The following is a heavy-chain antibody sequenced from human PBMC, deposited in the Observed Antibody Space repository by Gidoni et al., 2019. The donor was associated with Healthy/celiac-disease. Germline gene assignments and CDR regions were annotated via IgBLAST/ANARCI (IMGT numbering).Heavy chain of an antibody. J-gene: IGHJ6*02. Sequence: QLQLVQSGAEVKKPGSSVKLSCKASGGTFSSYAISWVRQAPGQGLEWMGGIIPIFGTANYAQKCQGRVTITADESTSTAYMELSSLRSEDTAVYYCARSQLRFLEWLSSTYYYYGMDVWGQGTTVTVSS. CDR2: IIPIFGTA. CDR3: ARSQLRFLEWLSSTYYYYGMDV. D-gene: IGHD3-3*01. CDR1: GGTFSSYA. V-gene: IGHV1-69*01.